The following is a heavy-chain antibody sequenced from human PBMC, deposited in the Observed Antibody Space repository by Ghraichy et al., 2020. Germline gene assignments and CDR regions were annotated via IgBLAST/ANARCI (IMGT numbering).Heavy chain of an antibody. CDR3: ARGRQNPLGRYCSSTSCYRGFDP. V-gene: IGHV4-34*01. CDR1: GGSFSGYY. Sequence: SETLSLTCAVYGGSFSGYYWSWIRQPPGKGLEWIGEINHSGSTNYNPSLKSRVTISVDTSKNQFSLKLSSVTAADTAVYYCARGRQNPLGRYCSSTSCYRGFDPWGQGTLVTVSS. J-gene: IGHJ5*02. CDR2: INHSGST. D-gene: IGHD2-2*01.